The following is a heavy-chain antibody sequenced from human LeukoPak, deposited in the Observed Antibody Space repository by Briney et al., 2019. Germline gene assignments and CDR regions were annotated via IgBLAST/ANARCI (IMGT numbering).Heavy chain of an antibody. CDR2: ISYDGSNK. J-gene: IGHJ4*02. CDR1: GFTFSSYA. D-gene: IGHD3-22*01. V-gene: IGHV3-30-3*01. CDR3: TRDLSYDTY. Sequence: GGSLRLSCAASGFTFSSYAMHWVRQAPGKGLEWVAVISYDGSNKYYADSVKGRFTISRDNSKNTLYLQMDSLRAEDTAVYYCTRDLSYDTYWGQGTLVTVSS.